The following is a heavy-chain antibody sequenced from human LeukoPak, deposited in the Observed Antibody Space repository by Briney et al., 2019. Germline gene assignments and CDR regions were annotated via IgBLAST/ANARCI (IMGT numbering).Heavy chain of an antibody. J-gene: IGHJ1*01. CDR2: IIPIFGTA. CDR1: GGTFSSYA. V-gene: IGHV1-69*13. D-gene: IGHD2-21*02. Sequence: SVKVSCKASGGTFSSYAISWVRQAPGQGLEWMGGIIPIFGTANYAQKFQGRVTITADESTSTAYMELSSLRPEDTAVYYCAGIRLAYCGGDCYLYFQHWGQGTLVTVSS. CDR3: AGIRLAYCGGDCYLYFQH.